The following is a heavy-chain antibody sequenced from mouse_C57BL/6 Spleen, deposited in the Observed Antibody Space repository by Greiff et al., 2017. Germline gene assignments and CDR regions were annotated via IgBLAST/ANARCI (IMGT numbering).Heavy chain of an antibody. CDR2: INPNNGGT. D-gene: IGHD2-1*01. J-gene: IGHJ1*03. CDR3: ARCYGNPWYFDV. CDR1: GYTFTDYN. V-gene: IGHV1-22*01. Sequence: EVQLQQSGPELVKPGASVKMSCKASGYTFTDYNMHWVKQSHGKSLEWIGYINPNNGGTSYNQKFKGKATLTVNKSSSTAYMELRSLTSEDSAVYYCARCYGNPWYFDVWGTGTTVTVSS.